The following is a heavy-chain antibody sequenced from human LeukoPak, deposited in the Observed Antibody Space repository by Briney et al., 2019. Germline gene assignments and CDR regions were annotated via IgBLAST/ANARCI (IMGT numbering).Heavy chain of an antibody. CDR3: ARGGYYYDSSGYSIYYFDY. CDR1: GGSISSSSYY. CDR2: IYTSGST. Sequence: PSETLSLTCTVSGGSISSSSYYWGWIRQPPGKGLEWIGRIYTSGSTNYNPSLKSRVTMSVDTSKNQFSLKLSSVTAADTAVYYCARGGYYYDSSGYSIYYFDYWGQGTLVTVSS. D-gene: IGHD3-22*01. J-gene: IGHJ4*02. V-gene: IGHV4-61*05.